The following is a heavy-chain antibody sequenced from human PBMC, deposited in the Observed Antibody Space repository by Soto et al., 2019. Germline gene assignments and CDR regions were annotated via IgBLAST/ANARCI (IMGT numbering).Heavy chain of an antibody. J-gene: IGHJ4*02. V-gene: IGHV4-4*01. CDR1: GVSLTSGNW. CDR2: IFHDGTA. CDR3: ARLVYDTRLNYMYFDF. Sequence: LTCAVSGVSLTSGNWWTWVRQSPQRGLEYIGEIFHDGTANYYPSFERRVAMSVDTSRNQFSLKLTSVTAADTAVYFCARLVYDTRLNYMYFDFWGPGTLVTVYS. D-gene: IGHD3-10*01.